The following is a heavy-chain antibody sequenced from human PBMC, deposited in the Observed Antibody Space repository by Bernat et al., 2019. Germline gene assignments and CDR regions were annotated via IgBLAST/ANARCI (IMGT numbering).Heavy chain of an antibody. CDR3: ARDEVGDIVVVPAATGAAPDY. CDR2: ISYDGSNK. J-gene: IGHJ4*02. CDR1: GFTFSSYG. Sequence: QVQLVESGGGVVQPGRSLRLSCAASGFTFSSYGMHWVRQAPGKGLEWVAVISYDGSNKYYADSVKGRFAISRDNSKNTLYLQMNSLRAEDTAVYYCARDEVGDIVVVPAATGAAPDYWGQGTLVTVSS. V-gene: IGHV3-30*03. D-gene: IGHD2-2*01.